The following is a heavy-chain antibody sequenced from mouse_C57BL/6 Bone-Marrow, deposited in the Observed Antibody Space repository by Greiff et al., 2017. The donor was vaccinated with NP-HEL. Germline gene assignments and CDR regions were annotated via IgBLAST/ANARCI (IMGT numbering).Heavy chain of an antibody. Sequence: EVQRVESGPGLVKPSQSLSLTCSVTGYSITSGYYWNWIRQFPGNKLEWMGYISYDGSNNYNPSLKNRISITRDTSKNQFFLKLNSVTTEDTATYYCARAGTVVATDYWGQGTTLTVSS. V-gene: IGHV3-6*01. D-gene: IGHD1-1*01. CDR2: ISYDGSN. CDR1: GYSITSGYY. J-gene: IGHJ2*01. CDR3: ARAGTVVATDY.